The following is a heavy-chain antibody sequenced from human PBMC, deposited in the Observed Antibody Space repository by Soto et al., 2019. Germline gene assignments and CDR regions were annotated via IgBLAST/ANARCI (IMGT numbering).Heavy chain of an antibody. Sequence: GGSLRLSWAASGFTFRSFTMNWVRQAPGKGLEWVSTISINSAYIYYTDALRGRFTISRDNAKNSLHLQMNSLRAEDTAVYYCTRDASRDSSARGWFDPWGPGTLVTVSS. CDR1: GFTFRSFT. CDR3: TRDASRDSSARGWFDP. V-gene: IGHV3-21*01. CDR2: ISINSAYI. D-gene: IGHD6-13*01. J-gene: IGHJ5*02.